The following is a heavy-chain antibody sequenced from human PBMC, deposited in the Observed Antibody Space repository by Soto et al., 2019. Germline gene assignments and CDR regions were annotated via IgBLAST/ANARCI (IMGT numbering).Heavy chain of an antibody. CDR3: ARVPIGWFGEWYFGY. CDR1: GFTFSSYW. CDR2: INSDGSST. Sequence: EVQLVESGGGLVQPGGSLRLSCAASGFTFSSYWMHWVRQAPGKGLVWVSRINSDGSSTSYADSVKGRFTISRDNAKNTLYLQMNSLRAEDTAVYYCARVPIGWFGEWYFGYWGQGTLVTVSS. D-gene: IGHD3-10*01. V-gene: IGHV3-74*01. J-gene: IGHJ4*02.